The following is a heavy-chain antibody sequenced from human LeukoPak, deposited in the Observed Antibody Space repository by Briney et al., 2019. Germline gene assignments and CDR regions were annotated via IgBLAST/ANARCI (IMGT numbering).Heavy chain of an antibody. Sequence: GGSLRLSCAASGFTFSSHQMHWVRQAPGKGLEYVSAISGNGGNTYYANSAKGRFTISRDNSKNTLYLQMGSLRPEDMAVYYCARRFSGVNYGAYDMWGQGTMVTVSS. J-gene: IGHJ3*02. D-gene: IGHD1-7*01. V-gene: IGHV3-64*01. CDR1: GFTFSSHQ. CDR3: ARRFSGVNYGAYDM. CDR2: ISGNGGNT.